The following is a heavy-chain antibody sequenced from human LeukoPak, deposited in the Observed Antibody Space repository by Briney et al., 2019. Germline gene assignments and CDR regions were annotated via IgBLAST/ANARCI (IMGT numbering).Heavy chain of an antibody. CDR3: ARYYSVQIWRNTYYYGMDV. CDR2: IIPIFGTA. D-gene: IGHD5-18*01. V-gene: IGHV1-69*13. J-gene: IGHJ6*02. CDR1: GGTFSSYS. Sequence: SVKVSCKASGGTFSSYSISWVRQAPGQGIEWMGGIIPIFGTANYAQKFQGRVTITADESTITAYMVLRSLRSDDTAVYYGARYYSVQIWRNTYYYGMDVWGQGTTVTVSS.